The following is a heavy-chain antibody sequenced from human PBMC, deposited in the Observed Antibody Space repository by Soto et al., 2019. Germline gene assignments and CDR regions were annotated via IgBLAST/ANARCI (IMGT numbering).Heavy chain of an antibody. CDR1: GGSVNSEHYY. D-gene: IGHD5-12*01. CDR2: FYYTGST. V-gene: IGHV4-61*03. Sequence: QVQLQDSGPGLVKSSETLSLTCTVSGGSVNSEHYYWNWIRQPPGKGLEWIGYFYYTGSTNYNPSLESRLTMLVDMSKNHFSLKLSSVTAADTAVYYCAGGTDGKKVAYWGQGTLVTVSS. CDR3: AGGTDGKKVAY. J-gene: IGHJ4*02.